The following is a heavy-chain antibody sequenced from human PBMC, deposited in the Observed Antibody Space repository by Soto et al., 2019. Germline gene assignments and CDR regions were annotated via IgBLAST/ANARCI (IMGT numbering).Heavy chain of an antibody. CDR1: GGSFSGYY. CDR3: ASRAITMIVVRNYYYSGMDV. Sequence: SETLSLTCAVYGGSFSGYYWSWIRQPPGKGLEWIGEINHSGSTNYNPSLRSRVTISVDTSKNQFSLKLSSVTAADTAVYYCASRAITMIVVRNYYYSGMDVWGQGTTVTVSS. J-gene: IGHJ6*02. D-gene: IGHD3-22*01. CDR2: INHSGST. V-gene: IGHV4-34*01.